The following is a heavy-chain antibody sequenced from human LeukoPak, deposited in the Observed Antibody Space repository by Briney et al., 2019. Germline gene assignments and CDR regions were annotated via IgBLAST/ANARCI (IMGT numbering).Heavy chain of an antibody. CDR1: GFTFSSYW. J-gene: IGHJ6*03. V-gene: IGHV3-7*01. CDR2: IKQDGGEK. D-gene: IGHD7-27*01. CDR3: ARTPGDYYYYYYMDV. Sequence: GSLRLSCAASGFTFSSYWMSWVRQAPGKGLEWVANIKQDGGEKYYVDSVKGRFTISRDNARNSLYLQMNSLKAEDTAVYYCARTPGDYYYYYYMDVWGKGTAVTVSS.